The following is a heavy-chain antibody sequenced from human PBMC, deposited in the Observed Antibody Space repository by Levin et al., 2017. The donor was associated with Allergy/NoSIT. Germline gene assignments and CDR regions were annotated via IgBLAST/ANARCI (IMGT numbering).Heavy chain of an antibody. J-gene: IGHJ4*02. CDR1: GLSFNTYG. Sequence: GGSLRLSCAVSGLSFNTYGMNWVRQARGKGLEWVALITSDGYVAYYADSVRGRFTISRDNSKSTLYLQMNNLRSDDTAVYYCAARVFDYWGQGTLVTVSS. CDR2: ITSDGYVA. CDR3: AARVFDY. V-gene: IGHV3-30*03.